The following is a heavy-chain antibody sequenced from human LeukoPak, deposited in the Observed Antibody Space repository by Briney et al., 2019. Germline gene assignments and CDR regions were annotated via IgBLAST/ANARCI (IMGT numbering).Heavy chain of an antibody. CDR1: GYTFTNFA. CDR3: ARDRRPQYYYYYAMDV. Sequence: ASVKVSCKASGYTFTNFAIHWVRQAPGQSLEWMGWINAGNGNTKYSQKFQGRVTVTRDTSASTAYMELSSLRSEDTAVYYCARDRRPQYYYYYAMDVWGQGITVTVSS. CDR2: INAGNGNT. J-gene: IGHJ6*02. V-gene: IGHV1-3*01.